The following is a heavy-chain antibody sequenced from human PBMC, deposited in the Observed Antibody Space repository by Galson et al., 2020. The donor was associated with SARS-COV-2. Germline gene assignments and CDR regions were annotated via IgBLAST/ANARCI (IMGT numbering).Heavy chain of an antibody. CDR1: GYSFTTYG. V-gene: IGHV1-18*01. CDR2: TNPNNGDA. D-gene: IGHD3-9*01. CDR3: ARDPYHSLDGYLY. Sequence: ASVKVSCKASGYSFTTYGITWVRQAPGQGLEWVGWTNPNNGDAKYAQRFQGRVTMTTDTSTNTAYLDLWGLRSDDTAVFYCARDPYHSLDGYLYWGQGTLVTVSS. J-gene: IGHJ4*02.